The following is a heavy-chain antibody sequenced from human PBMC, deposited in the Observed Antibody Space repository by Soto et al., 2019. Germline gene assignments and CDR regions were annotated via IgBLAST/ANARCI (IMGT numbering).Heavy chain of an antibody. CDR3: ARGRRSRGSGDYGQPPRVTYYYYGMDV. J-gene: IGHJ6*02. CDR1: GGSFSGYY. V-gene: IGHV4-34*01. Sequence: SETLSLTCAVYGGSFSGYYWSWIRQPPGKGLEWIGEINHSGSTNYNPSLKSRVTISVDTSKNQFSLKLSSVTAADTAVYYCARGRRSRGSGDYGQPPRVTYYYYGMDVWGQGTTVTVSS. CDR2: INHSGST. D-gene: IGHD4-17*01.